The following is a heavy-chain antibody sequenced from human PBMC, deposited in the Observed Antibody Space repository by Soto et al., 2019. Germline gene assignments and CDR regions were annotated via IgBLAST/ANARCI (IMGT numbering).Heavy chain of an antibody. Sequence: GGSLRLSCAASGFTFDDYTMHWVRQAPGKGLEWVSLISWDGGSTYYADSVKGRFTISRDNSKNSLYLQMNSLRTEDTALYYCAKDLKVVNSYGCGMDVWGQGTTVTVSS. CDR1: GFTFDDYT. CDR2: ISWDGGST. D-gene: IGHD5-18*01. J-gene: IGHJ6*02. V-gene: IGHV3-43*01. CDR3: AKDLKVVNSYGCGMDV.